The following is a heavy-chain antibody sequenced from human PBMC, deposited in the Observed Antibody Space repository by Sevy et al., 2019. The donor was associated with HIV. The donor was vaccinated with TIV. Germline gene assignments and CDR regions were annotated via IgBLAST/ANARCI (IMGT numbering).Heavy chain of an antibody. CDR1: GGSISSSGSY. CDR3: ARHRDYVTMVRGIDQ. V-gene: IGHV4-39*01. D-gene: IGHD3-10*01. Sequence: SETLSLTCTVSGGSISSSGSYWGWIRQPPGKGLEWIGSMYYSGSTYHSPSLKTRITISVDTSKNQFSLRLSSGIAADTAVYYCARHRDYVTMVRGIDQWGQGTLVTVSS. CDR2: MYYSGST. J-gene: IGHJ4*02.